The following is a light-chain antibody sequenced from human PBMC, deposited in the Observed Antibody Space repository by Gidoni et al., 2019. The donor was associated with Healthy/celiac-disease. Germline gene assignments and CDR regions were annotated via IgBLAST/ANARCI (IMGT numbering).Light chain of an antibody. J-gene: IGKJ3*01. Sequence: EIVMTQSPATLSVSPGERASLFCRASQSVSSNLAWYQQKPGQAPRLLIYGASTRATGIPARFSGSGSGTEFTLTISSLQSEDFAVYYCQQYNNWPRGFTFXPXTKVDIK. CDR2: GAS. CDR3: QQYNNWPRGFT. CDR1: QSVSSN. V-gene: IGKV3D-15*01.